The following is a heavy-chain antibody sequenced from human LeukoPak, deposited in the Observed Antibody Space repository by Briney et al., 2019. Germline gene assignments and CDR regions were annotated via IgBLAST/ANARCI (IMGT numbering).Heavy chain of an antibody. J-gene: IGHJ4*02. CDR1: GGSFSGYY. D-gene: IGHD4-23*01. CDR2: INHSGST. V-gene: IGHV4-34*01. CDR3: ARGRFVVTPWRGVFDY. Sequence: PSETLSLTCAVYGGSFSGYYWSWIRQPPGKGLEWIGEINHSGSTNYNPSLKSRVTISVDTSQNQFSLKVSSVTAADTAVYYCARGRFVVTPWRGVFDYWGQGTLVIVSS.